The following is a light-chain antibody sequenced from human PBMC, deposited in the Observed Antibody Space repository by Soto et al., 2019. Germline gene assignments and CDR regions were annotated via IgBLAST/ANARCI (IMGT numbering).Light chain of an antibody. J-gene: IGLJ7*01. CDR3: QSYDSSPV. CDR1: SSNIGAGYD. V-gene: IGLV1-40*01. CDR2: GNS. Sequence: QSVLTQPPSVSGAPGQRVTISCTGSSSNIGAGYDVHWYQQLPGTAPKLLIYGNSNLPSGVPDRFSGSKSGTSASLAITGLQAEDEADYYCQSYDSSPVFGGGTQLTVL.